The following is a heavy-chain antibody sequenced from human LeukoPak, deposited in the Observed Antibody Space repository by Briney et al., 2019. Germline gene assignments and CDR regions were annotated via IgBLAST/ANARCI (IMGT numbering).Heavy chain of an antibody. V-gene: IGHV3-9*01. J-gene: IGHJ4*02. CDR3: AKVAGRVYSSSLIDY. CDR1: GFTFDDYA. D-gene: IGHD6-13*01. Sequence: PGRSPRLSCAASGFTFDDYAMHWVRQAPGKGLEWVSGISWNSGSIGYADSVKGRFTISRDNAKNSLYLQMNSLRAEDTALYYCAKVAGRVYSSSLIDYWGQGTLVTVSS. CDR2: ISWNSGSI.